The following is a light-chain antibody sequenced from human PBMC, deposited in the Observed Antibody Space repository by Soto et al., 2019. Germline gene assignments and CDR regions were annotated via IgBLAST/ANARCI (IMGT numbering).Light chain of an antibody. CDR3: QIFNAVAT. V-gene: IGKV1-27*01. J-gene: IGKJ4*01. CDR2: AAS. Sequence: DIQMTQSPSSLSASVGDRVTITCRASQAISNYLAWYQQKPGKVPTLLISAASTLQSGVPSRFSGSGSRTDFTLTISSLQAEDVGTYYCQIFNAVATFVGGTKVEI. CDR1: QAISNY.